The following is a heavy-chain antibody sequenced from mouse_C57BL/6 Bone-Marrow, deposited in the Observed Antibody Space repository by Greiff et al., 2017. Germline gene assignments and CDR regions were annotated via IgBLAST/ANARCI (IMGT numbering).Heavy chain of an antibody. CDR1: GYTFTSYT. J-gene: IGHJ3*01. D-gene: IGHD2-5*01. CDR3: ARTYYSNFGFAD. CDR2: INPSSGYT. V-gene: IGHV1-4*01. Sequence: LVESGAELARPGASVKMSCKASGYTFTSYTMHWVKQRPGQGLEWIGYINPSSGYTKYNQKFKDKATLTADKSSSTAYMQLSSLTSEDSAVYYCARTYYSNFGFADWGQGTLVTVSA.